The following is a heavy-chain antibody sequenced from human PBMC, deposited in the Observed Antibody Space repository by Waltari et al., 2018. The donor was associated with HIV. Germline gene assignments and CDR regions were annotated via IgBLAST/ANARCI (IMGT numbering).Heavy chain of an antibody. CDR1: GFGFSSYA. Sequence: VQLLESGGGLVQSGGSPTLSCAASGFGFSSYAMIWVRRGPGKGREWVSAIGGGGDRSYYGDSVKGRFTISRDNSKNTLSLQMNGLRAEDTAAYYCVKGGGYYDSTGNVPFDYWGQGSLVTVSS. CDR2: IGGGGDRS. J-gene: IGHJ4*02. CDR3: VKGGGYYDSTGNVPFDY. V-gene: IGHV3-23*01. D-gene: IGHD3-3*01.